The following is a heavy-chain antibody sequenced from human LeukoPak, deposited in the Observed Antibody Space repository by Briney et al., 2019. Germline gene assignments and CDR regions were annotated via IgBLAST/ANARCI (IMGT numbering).Heavy chain of an antibody. V-gene: IGHV3-30-3*01. J-gene: IGHJ4*02. CDR2: ISYDGGNK. D-gene: IGHD3-10*01. Sequence: PGRSLRLSCAASGFTFSSYAMHWVRQAPGKGLEWVAIISYDGGNKYYADSVKGRFTISRDNSNNTLYLQMNSLRAEDTAVYYCARDIGRFGELSPIDYWGQGTLVTVSS. CDR1: GFTFSSYA. CDR3: ARDIGRFGELSPIDY.